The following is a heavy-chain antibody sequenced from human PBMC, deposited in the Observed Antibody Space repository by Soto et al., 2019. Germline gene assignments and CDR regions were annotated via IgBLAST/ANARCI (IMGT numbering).Heavy chain of an antibody. J-gene: IGHJ4*02. Sequence: GESLKISCKGSGYTFTDSWIGWVRQMPGKGLEYMGIIFPSDSDTRYSPSFQGQVTISVDKSISTVSLQWNSLKASDTAMYFCARQPPYWSDESDYYQWFDYWGQGSPVTVS. CDR3: ARQPPYWSDESDYYQWFDY. D-gene: IGHD3-22*01. CDR2: IFPSDSDT. CDR1: GYTFTDSW. V-gene: IGHV5-51*01.